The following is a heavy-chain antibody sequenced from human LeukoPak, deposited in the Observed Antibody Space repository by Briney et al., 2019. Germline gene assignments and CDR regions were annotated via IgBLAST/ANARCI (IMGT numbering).Heavy chain of an antibody. Sequence: SETLSLTCTVSGGSVSSHGYYWSWIRQHPEKGLEWIGYIHYSGGTYYNPSLKSRISISLDTSKNQFSLKLNSVTAADTAVYYCAVLHPFDYWGQGALVTVSP. V-gene: IGHV4-31*03. CDR2: IHYSGGT. CDR3: AVLHPFDY. CDR1: GGSVSSHGYY. J-gene: IGHJ4*02.